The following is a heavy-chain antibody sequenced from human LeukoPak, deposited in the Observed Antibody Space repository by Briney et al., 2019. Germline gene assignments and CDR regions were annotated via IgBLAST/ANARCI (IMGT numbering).Heavy chain of an antibody. V-gene: IGHV4-59*12. CDR2: IYYSGST. CDR1: GGSISSYY. Sequence: SETLSLTCTVSGGSISSYYWSWIRQPPGKGLEWIGYIYYSGSTNYNPSLKSRVTISVDTSKNQFSLKLSSVTAADTAVYYCARELADYDFWSGTLYFDYWGQGTLVTVSS. CDR3: ARELADYDFWSGTLYFDY. D-gene: IGHD3-3*01. J-gene: IGHJ4*02.